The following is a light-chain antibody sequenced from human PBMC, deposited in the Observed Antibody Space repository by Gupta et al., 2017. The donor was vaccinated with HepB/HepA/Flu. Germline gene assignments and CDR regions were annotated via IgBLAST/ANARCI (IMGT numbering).Light chain of an antibody. V-gene: IGKV3-11*01. CDR1: QSVSSY. CDR2: DAS. CDR3: QQRSNWTCS. J-gene: IGKJ2*04. Sequence: EIVLTQSPATLSLSPGERATLSCRASQSVSSYLAWYKQKPGQAPRLLIYDASNRATGIPARFSGSGSGTDFTLTIRSLEPEDCAVYYCQQRSNWTCSFGQGTKLEIK.